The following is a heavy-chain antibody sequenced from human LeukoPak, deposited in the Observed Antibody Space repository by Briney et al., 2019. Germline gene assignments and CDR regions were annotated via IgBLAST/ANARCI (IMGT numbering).Heavy chain of an antibody. CDR2: ISYDGSNK. CDR3: AKDRLRDIVGATTHWFDP. J-gene: IGHJ5*02. V-gene: IGHV3-30*18. Sequence: GGSLRLSCAASGFTFSSYWMSWVRQAPGKGLEWVAVISYDGSNKYYADSVKGRFTISRDNSKNTLYLQMNSLRAEDTAMYYCAKDRLRDIVGATTHWFDPWGQGTLVTVSS. D-gene: IGHD1-26*01. CDR1: GFTFSSYW.